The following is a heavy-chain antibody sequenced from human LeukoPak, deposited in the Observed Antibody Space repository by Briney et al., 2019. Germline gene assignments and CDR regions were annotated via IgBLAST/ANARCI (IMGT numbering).Heavy chain of an antibody. D-gene: IGHD3-22*01. CDR1: GYTFTSYG. V-gene: IGHV1-18*01. CDR3: ATRANIDSSQLDAFDI. Sequence: ASVTVSCKASGYTFTSYGISWVRQAPGQGLEWMGWISAYNGNTNYAQKLQGRVTMTTDTSTSTAYMELRSLRSDDTAVYYCATRANIDSSQLDAFDIWGQGTMVTVSS. J-gene: IGHJ3*02. CDR2: ISAYNGNT.